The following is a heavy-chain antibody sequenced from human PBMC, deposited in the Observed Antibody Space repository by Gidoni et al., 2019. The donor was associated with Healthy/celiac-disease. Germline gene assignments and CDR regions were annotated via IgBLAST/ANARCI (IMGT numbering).Heavy chain of an antibody. CDR3: AKDIGYSYGDLWGGMDV. V-gene: IGHV3-9*01. D-gene: IGHD5-18*01. Sequence: EVQLVESGGGLVQPGRYLRLSCAAAGFTFDDYAMHWVRQRPGNDLEWVSGSSWNSGSIGYADAVKGRFTISRDNAKNSLYLQMNSLRAEDTALYYCAKDIGYSYGDLWGGMDVWGQGTTVTVSS. CDR1: GFTFDDYA. J-gene: IGHJ6*02. CDR2: SSWNSGSI.